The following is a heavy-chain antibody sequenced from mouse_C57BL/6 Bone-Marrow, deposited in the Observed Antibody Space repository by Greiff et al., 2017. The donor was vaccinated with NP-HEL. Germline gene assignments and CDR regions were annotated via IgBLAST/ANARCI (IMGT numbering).Heavy chain of an antibody. CDR3: YRNKGYYGSSYFDY. Sequence: QVQLKQSGPGLVAPSQSLSITCTVSGFSLTSYAISWVRQPPGKGLEWLGVIWTGGGTNYNSALKSSLSICKDNSKNQVFLKMNSLQTEETARYYCYRNKGYYGSSYFDYWGQGTTLTVSS. V-gene: IGHV2-9-1*01. D-gene: IGHD1-1*01. CDR1: GFSLTSYA. J-gene: IGHJ2*01. CDR2: IWTGGGT.